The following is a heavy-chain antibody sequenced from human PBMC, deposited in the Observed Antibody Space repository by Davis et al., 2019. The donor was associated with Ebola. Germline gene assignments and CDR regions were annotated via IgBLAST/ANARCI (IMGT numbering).Heavy chain of an antibody. D-gene: IGHD6-19*01. CDR2: IKQDGSEK. J-gene: IGHJ6*02. CDR1: GFTFSSYA. CDR3: AKDLFSLAVNYYGMDV. Sequence: GGSLRLSCAASGFTFSSYAMSWVRQAPGKGLEWVANIKQDGSEKYYVDSVKGRFTISRDNAKNSLYLQMNSLRAEDTAVYYCAKDLFSLAVNYYGMDVWGQGTTVTVSS. V-gene: IGHV3-7*03.